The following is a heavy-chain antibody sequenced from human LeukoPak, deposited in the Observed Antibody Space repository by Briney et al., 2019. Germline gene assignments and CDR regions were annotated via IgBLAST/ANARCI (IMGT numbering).Heavy chain of an antibody. CDR1: GYTLTELS. Sequence: ASVKVSCKVSGYTLTELSMHWVRQAPGPGLEWMGGFDPEDGETIYAQKFQGRVTMTEDTSTDTAYMELSSLRSEDTAVYYCATLHPVAGTDYYYYYGMDVWGKGTTVTVSS. V-gene: IGHV1-24*01. D-gene: IGHD6-19*01. CDR2: FDPEDGET. J-gene: IGHJ6*04. CDR3: ATLHPVAGTDYYYYYGMDV.